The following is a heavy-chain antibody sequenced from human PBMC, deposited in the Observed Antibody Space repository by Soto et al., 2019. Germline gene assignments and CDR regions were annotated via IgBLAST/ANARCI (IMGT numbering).Heavy chain of an antibody. CDR1: GFPFSSYP. V-gene: IGHV3-23*01. Sequence: PGGSLRLSCAGTGFPFSSYPMSWVRQAPGKGLEWVSAISPSGGSTYYADSVKGRFTISRDNSKTTLYLQMHTLRTEDTAVYYCAKFLGGLYYFDSYGYSYPNWLDPWGQGTLVTVSS. CDR2: ISPSGGST. D-gene: IGHD3-22*01. CDR3: AKFLGGLYYFDSYGYSYPNWLDP. J-gene: IGHJ5*02.